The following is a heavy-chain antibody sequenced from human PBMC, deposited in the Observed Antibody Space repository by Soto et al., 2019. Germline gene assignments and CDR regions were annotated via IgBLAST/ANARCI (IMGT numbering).Heavy chain of an antibody. J-gene: IGHJ4*02. CDR1: GFTFSSYG. CDR3: ARSWLARFDY. V-gene: IGHV3-33*01. D-gene: IGHD6-19*01. CDR2: IWYDGSST. Sequence: GGSLRLSCAASGFTFSSYGMHRVRQAPGKGLEWVAVIWYDGSSTSYADSVKGRFTISRDNAKNTLYLQMNSLRAEDTAVYYCARSWLARFDYWGQGTLVTVSS.